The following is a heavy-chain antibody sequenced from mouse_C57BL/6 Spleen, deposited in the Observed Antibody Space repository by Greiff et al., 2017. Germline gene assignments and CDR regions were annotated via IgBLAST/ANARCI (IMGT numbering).Heavy chain of an antibody. CDR1: GFTFNTYA. D-gene: IGHD1-1*01. Sequence: EVMLVESGGGLVQPKGSLKLSCAASGFTFNTYAMHWVRQAPGRGLEWVASIRSKSSNYATYYADSVKDRFTISRDDSQSMLYLQMNNLKTEDTAMYYCVSHYYGKDYAMDYWGQGTSVTVSS. CDR2: IRSKSSNYAT. J-gene: IGHJ4*01. V-gene: IGHV10-3*01. CDR3: VSHYYGKDYAMDY.